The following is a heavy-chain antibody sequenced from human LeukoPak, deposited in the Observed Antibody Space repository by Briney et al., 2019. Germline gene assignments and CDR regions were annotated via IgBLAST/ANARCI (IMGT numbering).Heavy chain of an antibody. J-gene: IGHJ4*02. D-gene: IGHD5-24*01. V-gene: IGHV4-39*07. CDR2: INHSGST. CDR1: GGSISSGSYY. CDR3: ARARGKVGMAMELKFDY. Sequence: SETLSLTCTVSGGSISSGSYYWSWIRQPPGKGLEWIGEINHSGSTNYNPSLKSRVTISVDTSKNQFSLKLSSVTAADTAMYYCARARGKVGMAMELKFDYWGQGTLVTVSS.